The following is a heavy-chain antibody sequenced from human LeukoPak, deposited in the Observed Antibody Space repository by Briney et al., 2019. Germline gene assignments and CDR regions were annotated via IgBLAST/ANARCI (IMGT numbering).Heavy chain of an antibody. CDR1: GGSISSSSYY. Sequence: PSETLSLTCTVSGGSISSSSYYWGWIRQPPGKGLEWIGSAYYSGSTYHNPSLKSRVTISVDTSKNQFSLRLNSVTAADTALYYCARGSRGGYNWFDPWGQGTLVIVSS. CDR2: AYYSGST. J-gene: IGHJ5*02. V-gene: IGHV4-39*07. CDR3: ARGSRGGYNWFDP. D-gene: IGHD3-16*01.